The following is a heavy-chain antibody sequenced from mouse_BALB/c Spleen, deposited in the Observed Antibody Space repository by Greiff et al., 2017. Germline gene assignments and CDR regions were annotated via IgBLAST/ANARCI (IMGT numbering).Heavy chain of an antibody. Sequence: QVQLKESGAELVRPGASVTLSCKASGYTFTDYEMHWVKQTPVHGLEWIGAIDPETGGTAYNQKFKGKATLTADKSSSTAYMELRSLTSEDSAVYYCTRSGGNPAWFAYWGQGTLVTVSA. CDR2: IDPETGGT. D-gene: IGHD2-1*01. CDR1: GYTFTDYE. J-gene: IGHJ3*01. V-gene: IGHV1-15*01. CDR3: TRSGGNPAWFAY.